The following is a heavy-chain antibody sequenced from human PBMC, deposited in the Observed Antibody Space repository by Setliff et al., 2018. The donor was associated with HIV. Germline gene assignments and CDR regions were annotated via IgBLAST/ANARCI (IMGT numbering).Heavy chain of an antibody. CDR2: IYTSGST. V-gene: IGHV4-61*02. CDR3: ARTTILQESFDL. CDR1: GDSISSGNYY. D-gene: IGHD1-1*01. J-gene: IGHJ3*01. Sequence: LSLTCTFSGDSISSGNYYWSWIRQPAGKGLEWIGRIYTSGSTNYSPSLKSRVSMSVDTSRNQLSLRLTSVTAADTAVYFCARTTILQESFDLWGQGTMVTVSS.